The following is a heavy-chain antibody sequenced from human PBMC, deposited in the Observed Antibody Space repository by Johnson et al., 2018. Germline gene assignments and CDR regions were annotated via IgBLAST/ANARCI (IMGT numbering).Heavy chain of an antibody. CDR3: AKDGRDKGAFDI. Sequence: VQLVESGGGLVQXGGSLRLSCAASGFTFSSYAMSWVRQAPGKGLEWVSAISGSGGSTYYAAPVKGRFTISRDNSKNTMYLQMNSLRAEDTAVYYCAKDGRDKGAFDIWGQGTMVTVSS. D-gene: IGHD1-1*01. J-gene: IGHJ3*02. V-gene: IGHV3-23*04. CDR1: GFTFSSYA. CDR2: ISGSGGST.